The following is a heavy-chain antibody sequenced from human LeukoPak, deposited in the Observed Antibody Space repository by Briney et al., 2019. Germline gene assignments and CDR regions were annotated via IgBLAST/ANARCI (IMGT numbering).Heavy chain of an antibody. CDR3: ARQSSSWYFFNY. CDR1: GGSISSSSYY. Sequence: SETLSLTCTVSGGSISSSSYYWGWIRQPPGKGLEWIGSIYYSGSTYYNPSLKSRVTISVDTSSNQFSLRLSSVTAADTAVYYCARQSSSWYFFNYWGQGTLVTVSS. J-gene: IGHJ4*02. CDR2: IYYSGST. D-gene: IGHD6-13*01. V-gene: IGHV4-39*01.